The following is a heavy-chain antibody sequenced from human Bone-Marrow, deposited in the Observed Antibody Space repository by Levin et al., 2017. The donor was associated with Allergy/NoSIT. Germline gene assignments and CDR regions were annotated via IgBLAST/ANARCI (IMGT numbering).Heavy chain of an antibody. CDR2: ISYDGSNK. CDR3: AKRMLEPPKYYYGMDV. J-gene: IGHJ6*02. V-gene: IGHV3-30*18. Sequence: LSLPCAASGFTFSSYGMHWVRQAPGKGLEWVAVISYDGSNKYYADSVKGRFTISRDNSKNTLYLQMNSLRAEDTAVYYCAKRMLEPPKYYYGMDVWGQGTTVTVSS. CDR1: GFTFSSYG. D-gene: IGHD2-8*01.